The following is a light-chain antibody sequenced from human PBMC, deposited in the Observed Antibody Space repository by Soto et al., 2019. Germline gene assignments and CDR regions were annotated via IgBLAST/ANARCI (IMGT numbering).Light chain of an antibody. CDR3: SSYTSSSTLNYV. J-gene: IGLJ1*01. CDR1: SSDVGGYKY. Sequence: QSVLTQPASVSGSPGQSITISCTGTSSDVGGYKYVSWYQQPPGKAPKLMIYEVSHRPSGVSNRFSGSKSGNTASLTISGLQAEDEADYYYSSYTSSSTLNYVFGTGTKVTVL. V-gene: IGLV2-14*01. CDR2: EVS.